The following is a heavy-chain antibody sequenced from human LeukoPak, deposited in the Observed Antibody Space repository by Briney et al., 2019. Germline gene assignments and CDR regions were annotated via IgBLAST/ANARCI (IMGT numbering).Heavy chain of an antibody. D-gene: IGHD2-15*01. V-gene: IGHV3-23*01. CDR3: VREAGYCAPVCVKTNWFDP. CDR1: GFPFSSHA. J-gene: IGHJ5*02. Sequence: GGSLRLSCAASGFPFSSHAMSWVRQPPGKGLEWVAAISNGKTYFADSVRGRFAISRDDSTNTVYLHMNSLRDEDTALYHCVREAGYCAPVCVKTNWFDPWGQGTLVTVSS. CDR2: ISNGKT.